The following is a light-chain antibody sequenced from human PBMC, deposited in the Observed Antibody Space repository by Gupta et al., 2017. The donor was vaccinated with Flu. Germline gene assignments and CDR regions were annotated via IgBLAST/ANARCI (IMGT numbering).Light chain of an antibody. CDR3: QQQNISPKT. CDR2: KAS. J-gene: IGKJ1*01. Sequence: DIQLTQSPSTLAASVGDSVTLTCRASDDVVSWLAWYQQRPGKAPTLLIYKASTLHSGVSSRFSGSGTGTEFTLSISSLQPDEVATYYCQQQNISPKTFGQGTKVEIK. V-gene: IGKV1-5*03. CDR1: DDVVSW.